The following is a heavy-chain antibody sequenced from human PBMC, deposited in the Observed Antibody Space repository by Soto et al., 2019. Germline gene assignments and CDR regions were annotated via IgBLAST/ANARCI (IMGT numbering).Heavy chain of an antibody. J-gene: IGHJ4*02. CDR1: GFTFSSYS. CDR3: AREAGYSSGWYAFDY. D-gene: IGHD6-19*01. V-gene: IGHV3-48*01. Sequence: EVQLVESGGGLVQPGGSLRLSCAASGFTFSSYSMNWVRQAPGKGLEWVSYISSSSSTIYYADSVKGRFTISRDNAKNSLYLQMNGLRAEDTAVYYCAREAGYSSGWYAFDYWGQGTLVTVSS. CDR2: ISSSSSTI.